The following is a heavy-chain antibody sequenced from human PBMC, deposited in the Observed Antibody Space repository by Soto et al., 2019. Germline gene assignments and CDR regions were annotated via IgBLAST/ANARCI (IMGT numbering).Heavy chain of an antibody. J-gene: IGHJ6*03. D-gene: IGHD3-10*01. Sequence: GGSLRLSCAASGFTFSSYAMSWVRQAPGKGLEWVSAISGSGGSTYYADSVKGRFTISRDNSKNTLYLQMNSLRAEDTAVYYCAKGAKSVSKGGFGESSPYYYYYMDVWGKGTTVTVSS. V-gene: IGHV3-23*01. CDR2: ISGSGGST. CDR3: AKGAKSVSKGGFGESSPYYYYYMDV. CDR1: GFTFSSYA.